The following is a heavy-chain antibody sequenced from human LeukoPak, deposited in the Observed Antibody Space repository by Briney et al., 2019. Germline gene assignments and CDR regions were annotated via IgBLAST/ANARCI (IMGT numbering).Heavy chain of an antibody. CDR3: ARELDGSGSFDY. J-gene: IGHJ4*02. CDR2: ISSNGRST. D-gene: IGHD3-10*01. CDR1: GFTFSRYT. Sequence: GGSLRLSCAASGFTFSRYTMKWVRQAPGGRLEYFSAISSNGRSTYYADSVKGRFTLSRDNSKNTLYLQMGSLRIEDTAVYYCARELDGSGSFDYWGQGTLVTVSS. V-gene: IGHV3-64*02.